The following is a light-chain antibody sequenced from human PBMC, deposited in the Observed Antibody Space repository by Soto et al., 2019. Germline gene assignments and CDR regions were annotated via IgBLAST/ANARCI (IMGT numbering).Light chain of an antibody. CDR1: SSDVGGYDY. V-gene: IGLV2-8*01. CDR2: EVG. J-gene: IGLJ1*01. Sequence: QSALIQPPSASGSPGQSVTISCTGTSSDVGGYDYVSWFQHHPGKAPKLMIYEVGKRHSGVPDRFSGSKSGNTASLTVSGLQAEDEADYYCSSYAGSNYYVFGTGTKLTVL. CDR3: SSYAGSNYYV.